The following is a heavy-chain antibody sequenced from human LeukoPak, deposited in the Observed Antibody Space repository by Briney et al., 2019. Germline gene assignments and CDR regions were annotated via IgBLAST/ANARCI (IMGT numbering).Heavy chain of an antibody. CDR1: GYTFTSYY. D-gene: IGHD4/OR15-4a*01. CDR2: INPSGGST. Sequence: ASVKVSCKASGYTFTSYYMHWVRQAPGQGLEWMGIINPSGGSTSYAQKFQGRVTMTRDTSISTAYMELSRLRSDDTAVYYCARFLTLTRNYYYYYMDVWGKGTTVTVSS. V-gene: IGHV1-46*01. J-gene: IGHJ6*03. CDR3: ARFLTLTRNYYYYYMDV.